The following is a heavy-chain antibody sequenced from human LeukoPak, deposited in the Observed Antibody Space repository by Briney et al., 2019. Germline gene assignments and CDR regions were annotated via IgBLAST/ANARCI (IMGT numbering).Heavy chain of an antibody. J-gene: IGHJ6*02. CDR3: ARGELYYDILTGYYHYYYGMDV. D-gene: IGHD3-9*01. Sequence: GASVKVSCKASGYTFTSYGISWVRQAPGQGLEWMGWISAYNGNTNYAQKLQGGVTMTTDTSTSTAYMELRSLRSDDTAVYYCARGELYYDILTGYYHYYYGMDVWGQGTTVTVSS. V-gene: IGHV1-18*01. CDR1: GYTFTSYG. CDR2: ISAYNGNT.